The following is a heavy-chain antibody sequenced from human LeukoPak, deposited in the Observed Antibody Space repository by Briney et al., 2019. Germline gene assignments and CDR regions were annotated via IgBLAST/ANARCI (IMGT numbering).Heavy chain of an antibody. CDR2: IYYSGST. D-gene: IGHD3-10*01. CDR3: ARLGITMVRGVTFSNYYMDV. Sequence: PSETLSLTCTVSGGSISSSSYYWGWIRQPPGKGLEWIGSIYYSGSTYYNPSLKSRFTISVDTSKNQFSLKLSSVTAADTAVYYCARLGITMVRGVTFSNYYMDVWGKGTTVTISS. J-gene: IGHJ6*03. V-gene: IGHV4-39*01. CDR1: GGSISSSSYY.